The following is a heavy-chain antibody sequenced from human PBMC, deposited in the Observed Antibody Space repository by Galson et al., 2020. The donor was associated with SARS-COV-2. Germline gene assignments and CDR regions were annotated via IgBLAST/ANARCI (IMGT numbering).Heavy chain of an antibody. CDR1: GASVSNNVAA. CDR3: AMQYGHFDF. D-gene: IGHD2-2*01. CDR2: TYYRSKWYN. Sequence: SQNLPLTCAISGASVSNNVAAWNWLRQSPSRGLEWKGRTYYRSKWYNEYAISVKSRITINPDTYKNQFSLQLNSLTPDDTAVYYCAMQYGHFDFWGQGTLVTGSS. V-gene: IGHV6-1*01. J-gene: IGHJ4*02.